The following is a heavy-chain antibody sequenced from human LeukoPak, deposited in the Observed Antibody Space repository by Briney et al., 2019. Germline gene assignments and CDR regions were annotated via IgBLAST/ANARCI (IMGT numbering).Heavy chain of an antibody. CDR3: ARSVGAWNSKPSWFDP. J-gene: IGHJ5*02. CDR2: IYTSGST. V-gene: IGHV4-4*07. D-gene: IGHD1-7*01. Sequence: SETLSLTCTVSGGSISSYYWSWIRQAAGKGLEWIGRIYTSGSTNYNPSLKSRVTMSVDTSKNQFSLKLSSVTAADTAVYYCARSVGAWNSKPSWFDPWGQGTLVTVSS. CDR1: GGSISSYY.